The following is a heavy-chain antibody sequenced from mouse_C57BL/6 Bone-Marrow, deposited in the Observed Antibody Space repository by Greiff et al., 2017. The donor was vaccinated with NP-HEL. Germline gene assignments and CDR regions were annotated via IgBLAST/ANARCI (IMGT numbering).Heavy chain of an antibody. V-gene: IGHV1-26*01. D-gene: IGHD2-1*01. Sequence: EVQLQQSGPELVKPGASVKISCKASGYTFTDYYMNWVKQSHGKSLEWIGDINPNNGGTSYNQKFKGKATLTVDKSSSTAYMELRSLTSEDSAVYYCARSPLLWSPYAMDYWGQGTSVTVSS. J-gene: IGHJ4*01. CDR2: INPNNGGT. CDR3: ARSPLLWSPYAMDY. CDR1: GYTFTDYY.